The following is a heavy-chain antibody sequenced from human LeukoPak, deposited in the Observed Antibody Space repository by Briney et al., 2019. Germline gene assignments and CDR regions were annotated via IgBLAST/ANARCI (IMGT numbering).Heavy chain of an antibody. Sequence: SETLSLTCTVSGGSISSYYWSWIRQPPGKGLEWSGYIYYSGSTNYNPSLKSRVTISVDTSKNQFSLKLSSVTAADTAVYYCAREGTYYYDSSASDPFAFDIWGQGTMVTVSS. CDR2: IYYSGST. CDR1: GGSISSYY. J-gene: IGHJ3*02. D-gene: IGHD3-22*01. CDR3: AREGTYYYDSSASDPFAFDI. V-gene: IGHV4-59*01.